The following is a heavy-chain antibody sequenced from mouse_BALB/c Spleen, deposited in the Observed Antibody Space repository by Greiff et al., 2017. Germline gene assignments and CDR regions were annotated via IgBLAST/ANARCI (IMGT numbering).Heavy chain of an antibody. CDR2: ISSGGSYT. J-gene: IGHJ1*01. CDR1: GFTFSSYG. V-gene: IGHV5-6*02. CDR3: ARQGDYGSIYLYFDV. D-gene: IGHD1-1*01. Sequence: EVKLEESGGDLVKPGGSLKLSCAASGFTFSSYGMSWVRQTPDKRLEWVATISSGGSYTYYPDSVNGRFTISSDNAKNTLYLKMSRLKSEDTAMYYCARQGDYGSIYLYFDVWGAGTTVTVSS.